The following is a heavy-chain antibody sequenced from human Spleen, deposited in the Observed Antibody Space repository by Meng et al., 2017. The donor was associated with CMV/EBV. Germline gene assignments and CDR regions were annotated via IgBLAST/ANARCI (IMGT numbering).Heavy chain of an antibody. CDR1: GGSISTYY. J-gene: IGHJ4*02. D-gene: IGHD6-13*01. CDR2: IYYSGAT. Sequence: GSLRLSCTVSGGSISTYYWSWIRQPPGKGLEWIGYIYYSGATNYNPSLKSRVTTSVDTSKNQFSLKLTSVTAADTAVYFCAREDSSTWGGFYFDYWGKGTLVTVSS. V-gene: IGHV4-59*01. CDR3: AREDSSTWGGFYFDY.